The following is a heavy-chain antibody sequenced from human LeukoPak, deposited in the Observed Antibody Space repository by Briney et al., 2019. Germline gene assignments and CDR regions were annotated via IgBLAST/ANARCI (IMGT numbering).Heavy chain of an antibody. D-gene: IGHD6-13*01. CDR3: ARENPGIAAAGLFYFDY. J-gene: IGHJ4*02. CDR1: GGSISSYY. Sequence: SETLSLTCTVSGGSISSYYWSWIRQPPGKGLEWIGYIYYSGSTNYNPSLKSRVTISVDTSKNQFSLKLSSVTAADTAVYYCARENPGIAAAGLFYFDYWGQGTLVTVSS. V-gene: IGHV4-59*01. CDR2: IYYSGST.